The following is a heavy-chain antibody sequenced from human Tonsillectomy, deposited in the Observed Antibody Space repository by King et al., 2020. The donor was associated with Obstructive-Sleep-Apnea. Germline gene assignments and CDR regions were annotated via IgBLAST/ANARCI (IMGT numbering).Heavy chain of an antibody. J-gene: IGHJ4*02. V-gene: IGHV1-18*01. D-gene: IGHD6-19*01. CDR2: ISAYNGNT. CDR1: GYTFTSYG. Sequence: MQLVQSGTEVKKPGASVKVSCKASGYTFTSYGISWVRQAPGQGLEWMGWISAYNGNTNYAQKLQGRVTMTTDTSTSTAYMELRSLRSDDTAVYYCARDDGRRRSSGWDIFYEFDYWGQGTLVTVSS. CDR3: ARDDGRRRSSGWDIFYEFDY.